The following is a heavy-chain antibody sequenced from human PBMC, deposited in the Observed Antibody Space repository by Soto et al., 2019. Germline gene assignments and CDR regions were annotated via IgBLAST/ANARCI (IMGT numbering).Heavy chain of an antibody. Sequence: QVQLEESGGGVVQPGRSLRLSCAASGFSFSDYAMHWVRQAPGKGLEWVEFISYDGSDKFYADSVKGRVTISRDNSRNTLYLQMNSLRVEDTAVYYWAREAYTAFDIWGQGTMVTVSS. CDR3: AREAYTAFDI. D-gene: IGHD2-2*02. CDR1: GFSFSDYA. CDR2: ISYDGSDK. J-gene: IGHJ3*02. V-gene: IGHV3-30-3*01.